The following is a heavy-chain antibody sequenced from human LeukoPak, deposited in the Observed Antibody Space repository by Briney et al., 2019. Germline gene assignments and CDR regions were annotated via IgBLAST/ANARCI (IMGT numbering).Heavy chain of an antibody. Sequence: GGSLRLPCAASGFTFSSYWMHWVHQAPGKGLVWVSRINSDGSSTTYADSVKGRFTISRDNAKNTLYLQMNSLRVEDTAVYYCAREGRVSGYDFDCWGQGTLVTVSS. CDR2: INSDGSST. CDR1: GFTFSSYW. D-gene: IGHD5-12*01. J-gene: IGHJ4*02. CDR3: AREGRVSGYDFDC. V-gene: IGHV3-74*03.